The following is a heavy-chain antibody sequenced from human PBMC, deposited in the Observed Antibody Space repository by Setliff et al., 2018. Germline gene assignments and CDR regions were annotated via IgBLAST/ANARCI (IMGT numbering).Heavy chain of an antibody. CDR3: SKHPTALTTAGGDY. V-gene: IGHV3-23*01. CDR1: GFIFSNYA. CDR2: MSGSGRYT. J-gene: IGHJ4*02. D-gene: IGHD4-17*01. Sequence: GASLKLSCAASGFIFSNYAMSWVRQAPGKGLEWVCGMSGSGRYTHHADSVKGRFTISRDNSKNTLFLQMNSLIFDDTAVYYCSKHPTALTTAGGDYWGQGTLVTVSS.